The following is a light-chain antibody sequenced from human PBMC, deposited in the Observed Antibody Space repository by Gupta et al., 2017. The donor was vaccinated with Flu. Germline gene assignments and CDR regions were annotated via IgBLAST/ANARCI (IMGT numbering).Light chain of an antibody. V-gene: IGKV1-27*01. CDR3: QRYDNVPLT. J-gene: IGKJ4*01. CDR2: AAS. CDR1: QGIGHD. Sequence: GDRVTITCRASQGIGHDLAWYQQKPGKIPSLLIYAASTLQSGVPSRFSGSGSGTDFTLTISSLHPEDVATYYCQRYDNVPLTFGGGTKVELK.